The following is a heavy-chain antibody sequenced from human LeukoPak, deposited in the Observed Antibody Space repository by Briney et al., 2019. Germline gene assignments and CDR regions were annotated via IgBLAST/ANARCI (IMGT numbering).Heavy chain of an antibody. Sequence: PGGSLRLSCAASGFTFVNYAMSWVRQAPGKGLEWVSVISGNGGTTYYADSVKGRFSISRDNSKNTLILQMNSLRAEDTAVYYCAKGTYYYDSSGYYNGPTFDNWGQGTLVTVSA. CDR2: ISGNGGTT. V-gene: IGHV3-23*01. CDR3: AKGTYYYDSSGYYNGPTFDN. CDR1: GFTFVNYA. J-gene: IGHJ4*02. D-gene: IGHD3-22*01.